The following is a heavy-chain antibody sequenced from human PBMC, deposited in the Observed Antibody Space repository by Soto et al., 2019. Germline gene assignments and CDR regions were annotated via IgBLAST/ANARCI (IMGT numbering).Heavy chain of an antibody. V-gene: IGHV4-31*03. CDR2: ITYRGTT. J-gene: IGHJ4*02. CDR1: GGSINSGGSN. Sequence: SETLSLTCTVSGGSINSGGSNWNWIRQRPGEGLEWIGYITYRGTTYSIPSLKSRVTMPVDTSKNQFSLKLSSVSAADTAVYYCARDSGESLRFFDYWGQGAPVTVSS. CDR3: ARDSGESLRFFDY. D-gene: IGHD3-10*01.